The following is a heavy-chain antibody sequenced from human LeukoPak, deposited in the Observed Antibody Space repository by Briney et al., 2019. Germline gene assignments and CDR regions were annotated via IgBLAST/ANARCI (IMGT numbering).Heavy chain of an antibody. CDR2: IYYSGST. J-gene: IGHJ4*02. CDR3: ARERSGSYYQLDY. CDR1: GGSISSSSYY. Sequence: SETLSLTCTVSGGSISSSSYYWGWIRQPPGKGLEWIGSIYYSGSTYYNPSLKSRVTISVDTSKNQFSLKLSSVTAADTAVYYCARERSGSYYQLDYWGQGTLVTVSP. V-gene: IGHV4-39*02. D-gene: IGHD1-26*01.